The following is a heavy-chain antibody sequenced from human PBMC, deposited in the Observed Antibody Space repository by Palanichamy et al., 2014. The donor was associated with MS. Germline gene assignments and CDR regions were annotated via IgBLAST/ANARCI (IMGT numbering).Heavy chain of an antibody. J-gene: IGHJ4*02. V-gene: IGHV1-2*02. CDR3: ARRGSYGYDY. CDR1: GYTFTGYH. D-gene: IGHD5-18*01. Sequence: QVHLVQSGAEVKKPGASVKVSCKASGYTFTGYHMHWVRQAPGQGLEWMGWINRNSGGTNYAQKFQGRVTMTRDTSTSTAYMELSRLRSDDTAVYYCARRGSYGYDYWGQGTLVTVSS. CDR2: INRNSGGT.